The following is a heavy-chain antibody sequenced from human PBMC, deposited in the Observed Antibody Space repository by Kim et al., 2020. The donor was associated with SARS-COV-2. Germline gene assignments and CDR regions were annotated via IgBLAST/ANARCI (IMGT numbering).Heavy chain of an antibody. CDR2: ISSSSYI. CDR3: ARVDCSSTSCLPADYYGMDV. D-gene: IGHD2-2*01. Sequence: GGSLRLSCAASGFTFSSYSMNWVRQAPGKGLEWVSSISSSSYIYYADSVKGRFTISRDNAKNSLYLQMNSLRAEDTAVYYCARVDCSSTSCLPADYYGMDVWGQGTTVTVSS. CDR1: GFTFSSYS. J-gene: IGHJ6*02. V-gene: IGHV3-21*01.